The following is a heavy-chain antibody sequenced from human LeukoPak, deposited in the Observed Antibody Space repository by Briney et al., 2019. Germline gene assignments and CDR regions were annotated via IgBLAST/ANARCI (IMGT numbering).Heavy chain of an antibody. CDR2: INQDGSEK. D-gene: IGHD2-2*01. Sequence: PGGSLRLSCGASGFTFSAYWMSWVRLAPGKGLESVANINQDGSEKYYVDSVKGRFTFSRDNAKNSLYLEMNSLKVEDTAVYYCAVPSWAPFGYWGQGTPVTVSS. CDR1: GFTFSAYW. J-gene: IGHJ4*02. V-gene: IGHV3-7*01. CDR3: AVPSWAPFGY.